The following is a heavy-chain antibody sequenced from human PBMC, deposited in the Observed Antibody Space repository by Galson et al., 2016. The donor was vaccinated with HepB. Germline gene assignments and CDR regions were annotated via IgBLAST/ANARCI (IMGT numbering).Heavy chain of an antibody. CDR2: IETAGDT. D-gene: IGHD1-1*01. CDR3: ARGKSLRTMPWNDGLDV. CDR1: GFIFSTHD. Sequence: SLRLSCAASGFIFSTHDMHWVRQVTGKGLEWVSGIETAGDTYYADSVQGRFTISRENGKNSVYLQMNSLSAGDTAVYYCARGKSLRTMPWNDGLDVWGKGTTVT. J-gene: IGHJ6*04. V-gene: IGHV3-13*01.